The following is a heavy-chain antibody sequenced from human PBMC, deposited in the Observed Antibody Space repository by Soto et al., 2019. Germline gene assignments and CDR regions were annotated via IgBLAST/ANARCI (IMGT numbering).Heavy chain of an antibody. CDR2: INHSGST. CDR1: GGSFSGYY. V-gene: IGHV4-34*01. Sequence: SETLSLTCAVYGGSFSGYYWSWIRQPPGKGLEWIGEINHSGSTNYNPSLKSRVTISVDTSKNQFSLKLSSVTAADTAVYYCASTLPNQPFWGQGTLVTVSS. CDR3: ASTLPNQPF. D-gene: IGHD2-2*01. J-gene: IGHJ4*02.